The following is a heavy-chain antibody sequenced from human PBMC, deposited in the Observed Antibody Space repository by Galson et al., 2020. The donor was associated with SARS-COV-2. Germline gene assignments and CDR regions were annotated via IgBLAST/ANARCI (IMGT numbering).Heavy chain of an antibody. J-gene: IGHJ6*02. D-gene: IGHD5-12*01. V-gene: IGHV5-51*01. CDR3: ARIDGYNTPNYYYYGMDV. CDR1: GYSFTSYW. Sequence: GSLKISCKGSGYSFTSYWIGWVRQMPGKGLEWMGIIYPGDSDTRYSPSFQGQVTISADKSISTAYLQWSSLKASDTAMYYCARIDGYNTPNYYYYGMDVWGQGTTVTVSS. CDR2: IYPGDSDT.